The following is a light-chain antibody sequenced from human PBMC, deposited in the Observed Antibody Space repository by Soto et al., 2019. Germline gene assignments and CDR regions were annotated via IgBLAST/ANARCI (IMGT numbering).Light chain of an antibody. CDR2: DVS. Sequence: QSALTQPASVSGSPGQSITISCTGTSSDVGGYTYVSWYQQHPGKAPKLIIYDVSNRPSGVSIRFSGSKSGNTASLTISGLQAEDEADYYCSSYTSSSTLVFGGGTKLTVL. V-gene: IGLV2-14*03. CDR1: SSDVGGYTY. CDR3: SSYTSSSTLV. J-gene: IGLJ2*01.